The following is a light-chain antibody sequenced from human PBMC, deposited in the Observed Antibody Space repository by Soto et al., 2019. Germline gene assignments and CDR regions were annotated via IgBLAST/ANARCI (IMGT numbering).Light chain of an antibody. CDR2: EVS. CDR1: RGDIGSYNR. Sequence: QSALTQPASVSGSPGQSITISCTGSRGDIGSYNRVSGYQQHPGKAHKLIIYEVSLRPSGLSPRFSGSKSGNTDSLTISGLQNEDESDYYCSSYGSITTRRTLYVFGTGT. V-gene: IGLV2-14*01. J-gene: IGLJ1*01. CDR3: SSYGSITTRRTLYV.